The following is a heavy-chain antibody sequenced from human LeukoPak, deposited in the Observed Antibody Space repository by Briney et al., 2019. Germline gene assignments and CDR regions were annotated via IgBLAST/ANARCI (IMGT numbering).Heavy chain of an antibody. V-gene: IGHV1-69*04. CDR2: IIPILGIA. Sequence: SVKVSCKASGGTFSSYAISWVRQAPGQGLEWMGRIIPILGIANYAQKFQGRVTITADKSTSTAYMELSSLRSEDTAVYYCARARVGGSGSYAYFDYWGQGTLVTVSS. CDR3: ARARVGGSGSYAYFDY. D-gene: IGHD3-10*01. J-gene: IGHJ4*02. CDR1: GGTFSSYA.